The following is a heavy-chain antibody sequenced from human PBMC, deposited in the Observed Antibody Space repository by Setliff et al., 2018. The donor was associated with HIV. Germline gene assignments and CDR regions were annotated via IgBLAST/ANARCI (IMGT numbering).Heavy chain of an antibody. CDR3: AKGAYQYYNSSAYYLGNFDY. D-gene: IGHD3-22*01. Sequence: ASVKVSCKASGYTFTSYSINWVRQAPGQGLEWMGWINTNTGNPTYAQDFTGRFVFSLDTSVSTAYLQISILKAEDTAVYYCAKGAYQYYNSSAYYLGNFDYWAQGTLVTVSS. CDR1: GYTFTSYS. CDR2: INTNTGNP. J-gene: IGHJ4*02. V-gene: IGHV7-4-1*02.